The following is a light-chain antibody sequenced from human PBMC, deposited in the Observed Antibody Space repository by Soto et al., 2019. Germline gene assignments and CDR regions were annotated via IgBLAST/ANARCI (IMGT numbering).Light chain of an antibody. CDR2: EGC. CDR1: SSDVGSYNL. V-gene: IGLV2-23*01. CDR3: CSYAGSSTYV. J-gene: IGLJ1*01. Sequence: QSALTQPASVSGSPGQSITISCTGTSSDVGSYNLVSWYQQHPGKAPKLMIYEGCKRPSGVSNRFSRSKSGNTVSLTISGLQAEDEADYYCCSYAGSSTYVFGTGTKVTVL.